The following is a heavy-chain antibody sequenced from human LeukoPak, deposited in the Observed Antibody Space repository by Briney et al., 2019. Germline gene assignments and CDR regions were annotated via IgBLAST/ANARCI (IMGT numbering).Heavy chain of an antibody. D-gene: IGHD5-12*01. J-gene: IGHJ6*03. CDR1: GGSISSGSYY. V-gene: IGHV4-61*02. CDR3: ARSSLRGATPYYMDV. CDR2: IYTSGST. Sequence: SQTLSLTCTVSGGSISSGSYYWSWIRQPAGKGLEWIGRIYTSGSTNYNPSLKSRVTISVDTSKNQFSLKLSSVTAADTAVYYCARSSLRGATPYYMDVWGKGTTVTVSS.